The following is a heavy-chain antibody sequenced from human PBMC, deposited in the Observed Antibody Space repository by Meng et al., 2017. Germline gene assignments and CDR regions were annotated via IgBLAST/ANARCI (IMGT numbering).Heavy chain of an antibody. V-gene: IGHV3-66*02. Sequence: GESLKISCVASGFTVSSSFMSWVRQAPGKGLEWVSIIYSSGDTYYADSVKGRFTISRDNSKNTPYLQLNSLRPEDTAVFYCGRARGTSLYFDWWGQGTLVTVSS. CDR2: IYSSGDT. D-gene: IGHD1-26*01. CDR1: GFTVSSSF. J-gene: IGHJ4*02. CDR3: GRARGTSLYFDW.